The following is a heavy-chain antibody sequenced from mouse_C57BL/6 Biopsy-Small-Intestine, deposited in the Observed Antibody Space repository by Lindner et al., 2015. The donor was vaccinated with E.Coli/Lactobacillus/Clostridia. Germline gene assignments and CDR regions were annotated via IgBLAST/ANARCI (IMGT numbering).Heavy chain of an antibody. Sequence: SVKVSCKASGYSFNSYYMHWVRQVPGQGLEWMGIMDPSDGRATYAQKFQGRLTMTRDTSTSTVYMELSSLRSEDTAVYYCARDIGVVPAAKVAFDFWGQGTMVTVSS. CDR1: GYSFNSYY. J-gene: IGHJ3*01. D-gene: IGHD1-1*01. CDR3: ARDIGVVPAAKVAFDF. V-gene: IGHV1-64*01. CDR2: MDPSDGRA.